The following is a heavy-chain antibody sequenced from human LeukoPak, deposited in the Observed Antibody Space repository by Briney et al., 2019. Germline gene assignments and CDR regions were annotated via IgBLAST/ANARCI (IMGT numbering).Heavy chain of an antibody. CDR2: INHSGST. CDR1: GGSFSGYY. D-gene: IGHD2-15*01. V-gene: IGHV4-34*01. CDR3: ARMKTYCSSGSCYVGEFDY. J-gene: IGHJ4*02. Sequence: SETLSLTCAVYGGSFSGYYWSWIRQPPGKGLEWIGEINHSGSTNYNPSLKSRVTISVDTSKNQFSLKLSSVTAADTAVYYCARMKTYCSSGSCYVGEFDYWGQGTLVTVSS.